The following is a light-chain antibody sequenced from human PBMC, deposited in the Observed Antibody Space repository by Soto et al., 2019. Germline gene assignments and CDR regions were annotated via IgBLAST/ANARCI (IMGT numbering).Light chain of an antibody. J-gene: IGKJ2*01. CDR2: KAS. V-gene: IGKV1-5*03. CDR1: QSISSW. CDR3: QQYNSWYT. Sequence: DIQMTQSPSTLSASVGDRVTITCRASQSISSWLAWYQQKPGKAPKLLIYKASTLESGVPSRFSGSGSGTEFTPTINSLQPDDFATYYCQQYNSWYTFGQGTKVEIK.